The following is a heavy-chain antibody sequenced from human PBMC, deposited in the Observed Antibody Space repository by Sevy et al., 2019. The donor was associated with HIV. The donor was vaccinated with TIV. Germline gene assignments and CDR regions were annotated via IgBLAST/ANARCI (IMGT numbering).Heavy chain of an antibody. CDR2: IYHSGST. D-gene: IGHD6-19*01. J-gene: IGHJ4*02. Sequence: SETLSLTCAVSGGSISSGNWWSWVRQPPGKGLEWIGEIYHSGSTNYNPSLKSRVTISVDKSKNQFSLKLSSVTAADTAVYYCACNIAVAGQFDYWGQGTLVTVSS. CDR1: GGSISSGNW. V-gene: IGHV4-4*02. CDR3: ACNIAVAGQFDY.